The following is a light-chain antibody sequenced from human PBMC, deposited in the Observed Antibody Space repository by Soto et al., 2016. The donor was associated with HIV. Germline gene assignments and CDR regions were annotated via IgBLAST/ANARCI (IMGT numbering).Light chain of an antibody. J-gene: IGLJ2*01. CDR2: ADS. Sequence: SYELTQPPSVSVAPRKTASITCGGNRVGGKSVHWYQQKPGQAPVMVLFADSDRPSGILERFSGSNSENTATLTISRVEAGDEADYYCQVWDGSSRHWVFGGGTKLTVL. CDR1: RVGGKS. V-gene: IGLV3-21*03. CDR3: QVWDGSSRHWV.